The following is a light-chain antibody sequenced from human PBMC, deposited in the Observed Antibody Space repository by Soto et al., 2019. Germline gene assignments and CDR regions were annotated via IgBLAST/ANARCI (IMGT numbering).Light chain of an antibody. CDR3: CSYAGSSTWV. CDR2: EGS. J-gene: IGLJ3*02. Sequence: ALTQPASVSGSPGQSITISCTGTSSDVGSYNLVSWYQHHPGKAPKLMIYEGSKRPSGVSNRFSGSKSGNTASLTISGLQAEDEADYYCCSYAGSSTWVFGGGTKVTVL. CDR1: SSDVGSYNL. V-gene: IGLV2-23*01.